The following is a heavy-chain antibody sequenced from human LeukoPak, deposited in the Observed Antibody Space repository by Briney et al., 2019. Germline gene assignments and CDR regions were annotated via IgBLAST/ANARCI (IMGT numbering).Heavy chain of an antibody. CDR3: ARGEMVQVY. Sequence: GGSLRLSCVASGFTFSSYWMHWVRQAPGKGLVWVSRINTDGSTTSYADSVKGRFTISRDNAMNTLYLQMNSLRADDTAVYYCARGEMVQVYWGQGTLVTVSS. CDR2: INTDGSTT. CDR1: GFTFSSYW. J-gene: IGHJ4*02. D-gene: IGHD5-24*01. V-gene: IGHV3-74*01.